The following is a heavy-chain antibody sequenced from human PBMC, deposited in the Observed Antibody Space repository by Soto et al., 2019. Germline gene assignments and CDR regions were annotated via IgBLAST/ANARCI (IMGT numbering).Heavy chain of an antibody. J-gene: IGHJ6*02. V-gene: IGHV3-30*18. D-gene: IGHD3-10*01. Sequence: QVQLVESGGGVVQPGRSLRLSCAASGFTFSSYGMHWVRQAPGKGLEWVAVISYDGSNKYYADSVKGRFTISRDNSKNTLYLQMNSLRAEDTAVYYCAKDGLDRGYYYGSPRHGGMDVWGQGTTVTVSS. CDR1: GFTFSSYG. CDR3: AKDGLDRGYYYGSPRHGGMDV. CDR2: ISYDGSNK.